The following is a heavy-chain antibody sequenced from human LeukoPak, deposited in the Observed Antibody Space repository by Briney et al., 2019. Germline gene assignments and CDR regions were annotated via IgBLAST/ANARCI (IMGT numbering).Heavy chain of an antibody. CDR2: ISGSGGST. CDR3: AKTLMVRGVIPFDY. CDR1: GFTFSSYA. Sequence: GGSLRLSCAASGFTFSSYAMSWVRQAPGKGLEWVSAISGSGGSTYYADSVKGRFTISRDNSKNTLYLQMDSLRAEDTAVYYCAKTLMVRGVIPFDYWGQGTLVTVPS. V-gene: IGHV3-23*01. D-gene: IGHD3-10*01. J-gene: IGHJ4*02.